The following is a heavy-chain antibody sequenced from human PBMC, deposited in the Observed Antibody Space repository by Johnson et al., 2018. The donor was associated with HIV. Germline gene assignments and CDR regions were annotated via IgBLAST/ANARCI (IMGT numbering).Heavy chain of an antibody. Sequence: QVQVVESGGGVVQPGRSLRLSCAASGFIFSGFGLHWVRQAPGKGLEWVACISYDGGNQYYADSVRGRISISRDNSKNTLYLQMNSLRAEDTAVYYCAKGAYYDSSGPPAFDIWGQGTMVTVSS. CDR2: ISYDGGNQ. CDR1: GFIFSGFG. D-gene: IGHD3-22*01. V-gene: IGHV3-30*18. J-gene: IGHJ3*02. CDR3: AKGAYYDSSGPPAFDI.